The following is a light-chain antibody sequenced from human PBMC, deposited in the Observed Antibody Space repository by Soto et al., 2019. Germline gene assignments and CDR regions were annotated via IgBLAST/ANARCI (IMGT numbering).Light chain of an antibody. V-gene: IGLV2-8*01. CDR1: SSDVGGYNY. CDR3: SSFAGNNNLV. CDR2: EVS. J-gene: IGLJ2*01. Sequence: QSVLTQPPSASGSPGQSVTISCTGTSSDVGGYNYVSWYQQHPGTAPKLMISEVSKRPSGVPDRFSGSKSGNTASLTVSGREADDEADYYCSSFAGNNNLVFGGGTKLTVL.